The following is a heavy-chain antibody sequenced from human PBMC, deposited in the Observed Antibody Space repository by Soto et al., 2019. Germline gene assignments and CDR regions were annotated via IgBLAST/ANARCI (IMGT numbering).Heavy chain of an antibody. V-gene: IGHV3-66*01. CDR3: ARDILGGSYDFSH. CDR2: ISSDDNT. Sequence: PGESLKISCAASGFIVNNIFMTWVRQAPGKGLEWLSTISSDDNTYYADSVKGRFTISRDSSKNTLYLQMNSLRAEDTAVYHCARDILGGSYDFSHGGQGTLVTVSS. D-gene: IGHD3-3*01. CDR1: GFIVNNIF. J-gene: IGHJ1*01.